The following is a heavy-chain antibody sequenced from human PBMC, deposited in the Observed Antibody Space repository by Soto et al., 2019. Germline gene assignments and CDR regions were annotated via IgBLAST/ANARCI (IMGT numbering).Heavy chain of an antibody. CDR3: ARNKVTTRISGAFDI. CDR2: ISAYNGNT. Sequence: ASVKVSCTASGYTFTSYGISWVRQAPGQGLEWMGWISAYNGNTNYAQKLQGRVTMTTDTSTSTAYMELRSLRSDDTAVYYCARNKVTTRISGAFDIWGQGTMVTVSS. J-gene: IGHJ3*02. V-gene: IGHV1-18*01. D-gene: IGHD4-17*01. CDR1: GYTFTSYG.